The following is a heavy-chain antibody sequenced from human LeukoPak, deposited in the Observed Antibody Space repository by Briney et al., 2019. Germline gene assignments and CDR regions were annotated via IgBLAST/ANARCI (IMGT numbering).Heavy chain of an antibody. Sequence: GGSLRLSCAASGFTFDDYAMHWVRQALGKGLEWVSGISWNSGSIGYADSVKGRFTISRDNAKNSLYLQMNSLRAEDMALYYCAKGGGYNLLGYYFDYWGQGTLVTVSS. V-gene: IGHV3-9*03. D-gene: IGHD5-24*01. J-gene: IGHJ4*02. CDR1: GFTFDDYA. CDR2: ISWNSGSI. CDR3: AKGGGYNLLGYYFDY.